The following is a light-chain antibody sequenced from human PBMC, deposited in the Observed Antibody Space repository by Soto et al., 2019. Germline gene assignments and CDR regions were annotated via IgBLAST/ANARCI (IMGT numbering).Light chain of an antibody. CDR3: QQRSNGPSLT. V-gene: IGKV3-11*01. CDR1: QSVGSY. Sequence: EIVLIQSPATLSLSPGERATLSCRASQSVGSYLAWYQHKPGQAPRLLISDASNRATGIPARFSGSGSETDFTLTISSLEPEDSAVYYCQQRSNGPSLTFGGGTKVEIK. J-gene: IGKJ4*01. CDR2: DAS.